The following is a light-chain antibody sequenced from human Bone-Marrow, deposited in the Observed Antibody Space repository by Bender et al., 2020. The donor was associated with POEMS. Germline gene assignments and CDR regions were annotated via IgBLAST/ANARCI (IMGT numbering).Light chain of an antibody. CDR3: QSFDTSLRGVV. J-gene: IGLJ2*01. CDR1: NIGTKI. V-gene: IGLV3-21*02. CDR2: GDS. Sequence: SYVVTQPPSMSVAPGQTARISCVGNNIGTKIVHWYQQKPGQAPVLAVYGDSDRPSAVSDRFSGSKSGNTASLTITGLQAEDEAGYYCQSFDTSLRGVVFGGGTKLTVL.